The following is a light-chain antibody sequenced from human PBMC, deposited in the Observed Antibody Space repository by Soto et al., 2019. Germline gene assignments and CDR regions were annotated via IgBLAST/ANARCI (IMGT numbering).Light chain of an antibody. V-gene: IGKV3-20*01. CDR1: QSLSSNY. CDR2: DIS. CDR3: QQYGGSMT. Sequence: EIVLTQSPGTLSLSPGDTATLYCRASQSLSSNYLAWYQQRPGQAPKLLIYDISSRATGIPDRFSGSGSGTDFTLTITRLDPEDFAVYYCQQYGGSMTFGQGTRLEIE. J-gene: IGKJ5*01.